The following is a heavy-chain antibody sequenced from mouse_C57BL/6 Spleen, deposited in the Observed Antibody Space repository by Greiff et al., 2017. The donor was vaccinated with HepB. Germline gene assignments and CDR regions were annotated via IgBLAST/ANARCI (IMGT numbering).Heavy chain of an antibody. J-gene: IGHJ2*01. V-gene: IGHV5-17*01. CDR2: ISSGSSTI. CDR3: ARPHYYGSSWDYFDY. CDR1: GFTFSDYG. Sequence: EVKLMESGGGLVKPGGSLKLSCAASGFTFSDYGMHWVRQAPEKGLEWVAYISSGSSTIYYADTVKGRFTISRDNAKNTLFLQMTSLRSEDTAMYYCARPHYYGSSWDYFDYWGQGTTLTVSS. D-gene: IGHD1-1*01.